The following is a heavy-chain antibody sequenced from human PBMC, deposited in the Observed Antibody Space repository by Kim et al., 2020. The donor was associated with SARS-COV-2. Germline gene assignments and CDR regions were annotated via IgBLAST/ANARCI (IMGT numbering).Heavy chain of an antibody. CDR2: ISYDGSNK. D-gene: IGHD3-22*01. V-gene: IGHV3-30*18. CDR3: AKELYDSSGYYHFYYFDY. J-gene: IGHJ4*02. CDR1: GFTFSSYG. Sequence: GGSLRLSCAASGFTFSSYGMHWVRQAPGKGLEWVAVISYDGSNKYYADSVKGRFTISRDNSKNTLYLQTNSLRAEDTAVYYCAKELYDSSGYYHFYYFDYWGQGTLVTVSS.